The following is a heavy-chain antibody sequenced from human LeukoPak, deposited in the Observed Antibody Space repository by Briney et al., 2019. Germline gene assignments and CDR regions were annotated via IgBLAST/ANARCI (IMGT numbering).Heavy chain of an antibody. J-gene: IGHJ4*02. Sequence: SETLSLXCTVSGGSISSGDYYWSWIRQPPAKGLEWIGYIYYSGSTYYNPSLKSRVTISADTSKNQFSLKLSSVTAADTAVYYCARTIVVDGYFDYWGQGTLVTVSS. CDR2: IYYSGST. D-gene: IGHD2-2*01. CDR1: GGSISSGDYY. V-gene: IGHV4-30-4*08. CDR3: ARTIVVDGYFDY.